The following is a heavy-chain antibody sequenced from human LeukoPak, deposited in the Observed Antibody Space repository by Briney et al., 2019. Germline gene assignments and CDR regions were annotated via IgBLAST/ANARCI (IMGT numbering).Heavy chain of an antibody. CDR3: AREQWELYY. D-gene: IGHD1-26*01. V-gene: IGHV3-23*01. CDR2: ITGSADST. J-gene: IGHJ4*02. CDR1: GFTVSSNY. Sequence: GGSLRLSCAASGFTVSSNYMSWVRQAPGKGLEWVSGITGSADSTYYADSVKGRFTISRDNSKNTLYLQMNSLRAEDTAVYYCAREQWELYYWGQGTLVTVSS.